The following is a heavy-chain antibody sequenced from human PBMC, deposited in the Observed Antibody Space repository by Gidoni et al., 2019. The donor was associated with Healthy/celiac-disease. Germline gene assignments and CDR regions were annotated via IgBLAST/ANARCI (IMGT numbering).Heavy chain of an antibody. J-gene: IGHJ5*02. D-gene: IGHD7-27*01. V-gene: IGHV3-33*01. CDR2: IWYDGSNK. CDR3: ARDSGYWFDP. Sequence: QVQLVESGGGVVQPGRSLRLSCAASGFTFSSYGMHWVRQAPGKGLGWVAVIWYDGSNKYYADSVKGRFTISRDNSKNTLYLQMNSLRAEDTAVYYCARDSGYWFDPWGQGTLVTVSS. CDR1: GFTFSSYG.